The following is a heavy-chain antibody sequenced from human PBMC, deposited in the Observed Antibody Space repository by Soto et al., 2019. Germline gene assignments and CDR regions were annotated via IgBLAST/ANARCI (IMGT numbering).Heavy chain of an antibody. V-gene: IGHV1-18*01. J-gene: IGHJ4*02. CDR3: ARGRYEDY. D-gene: IGHD1-1*01. CDR1: GYDFTTYG. CDR2: ISAHNGNT. Sequence: QVHLVQSGAEVKKPGASVKVSCKGSGYDFTTYGITWVRQAPGQGLEWMGWISAHNGNTNYAQKLQGRVTVTRDTSTSTAYMQLRSLRSDDTAVYYCARGRYEDYWGQGALVTVSS.